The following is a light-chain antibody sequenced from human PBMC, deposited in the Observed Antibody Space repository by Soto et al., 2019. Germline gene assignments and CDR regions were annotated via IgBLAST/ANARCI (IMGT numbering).Light chain of an antibody. CDR3: QQYHSLPIT. CDR2: DAS. J-gene: IGKJ5*01. Sequence: GDRVTITCQASRYIGNYLNWYQQKPGKAPKLLINDASSLEMGVPSRFSGSGSGTDFSVTISSLQPEDIATYYCQQYHSLPITFGQGTRLDI. V-gene: IGKV1-33*01. CDR1: RYIGNY.